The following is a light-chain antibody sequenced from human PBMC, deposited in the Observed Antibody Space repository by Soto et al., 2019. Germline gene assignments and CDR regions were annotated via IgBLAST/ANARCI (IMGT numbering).Light chain of an antibody. V-gene: IGLV2-8*01. CDR3: KSYAGSNTYV. Sequence: QSVLTQPPSASGSPGQSVTISCTGTKNDIGVYDFVSCYQHHPGKAPRLIIYEVVQRPSGVPDRFSGSKSGNTASLTVSGLQAADEADYFCKSYAGSNTYVFGSGTQLTVL. CDR2: EVV. J-gene: IGLJ7*01. CDR1: KNDIGVYDF.